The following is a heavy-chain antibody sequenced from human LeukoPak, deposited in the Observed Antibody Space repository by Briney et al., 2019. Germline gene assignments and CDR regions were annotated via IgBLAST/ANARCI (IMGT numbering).Heavy chain of an antibody. CDR1: GYTFTGYY. CDR2: INPNSGGT. D-gene: IGHD4-23*01. J-gene: IGHJ4*02. Sequence: ASVKVSCKASGYTFTGYYMHWVRQAPGQGLEWVGWINPNSGGTNYAQKFQGRVTMTRDTSISTAYMELSRLRSDDTAVYYCATLTTVVTPQIDYWGQGTLVTVSS. CDR3: ATLTTVVTPQIDY. V-gene: IGHV1-2*02.